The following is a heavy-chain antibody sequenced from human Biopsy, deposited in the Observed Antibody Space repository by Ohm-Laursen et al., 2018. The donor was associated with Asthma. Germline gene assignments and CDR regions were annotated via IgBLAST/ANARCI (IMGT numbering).Heavy chain of an antibody. CDR2: IYSGGTS. CDR1: GFTVSRDR. CDR3: ARGDSSGWSHYYFDY. V-gene: IGHV3-53*01. Sequence: SLRLSCAASGFTVSRDRMFWVRQAPGKGLEWVSVIYSGGTSHTADSVRGRFTISRDFSKNTLHLQMHSLRVEDTAVYYCARGDSSGWSHYYFDYWGQGTLVTVSS. J-gene: IGHJ4*02. D-gene: IGHD6-19*01.